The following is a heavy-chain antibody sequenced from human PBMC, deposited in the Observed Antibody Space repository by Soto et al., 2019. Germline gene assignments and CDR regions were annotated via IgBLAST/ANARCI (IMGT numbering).Heavy chain of an antibody. J-gene: IGHJ6*02. D-gene: IGHD3-10*01. Sequence: QVQLVQSGAEVKKPGSSVKVSCKTSGVSFNNNGIGWVRQSPGHGLEWMGGVSPPFRTSNYARKFQGRISITADASPGTVNMELSSLPSEDTAQYYCARVLSYGSGSYATYGMDVWGQGTTVTVSS. V-gene: IGHV1-69*01. CDR3: ARVLSYGSGSYATYGMDV. CDR1: GVSFNNNG. CDR2: VSPPFRTS.